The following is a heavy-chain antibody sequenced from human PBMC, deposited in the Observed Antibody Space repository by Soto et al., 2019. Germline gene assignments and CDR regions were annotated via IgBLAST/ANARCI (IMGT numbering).Heavy chain of an antibody. D-gene: IGHD1-26*01. J-gene: IGHJ6*02. CDR2: IYYSGRT. Sequence: SETLSLTCIVSGGSISSHYWNWIRQPPGKGLEWIGYIYYSGRTNYNPSLKSRVTISVDTSKNRFSLNLSSVTAADTAVYYCARDSGSPYYYYGMDVWGQGTTVTVSS. CDR3: ARDSGSPYYYYGMDV. CDR1: GGSISSHY. V-gene: IGHV4-59*11.